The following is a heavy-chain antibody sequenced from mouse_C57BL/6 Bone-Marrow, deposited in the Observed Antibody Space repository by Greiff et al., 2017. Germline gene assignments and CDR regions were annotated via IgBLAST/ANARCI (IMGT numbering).Heavy chain of an antibody. V-gene: IGHV1-55*01. CDR1: GYTFTSYW. CDR3: ARPYYSNYWYFDV. J-gene: IGHJ1*03. Sequence: VQLQQPGAELVKPGASVKMSCKASGYTFTSYWITWVKQRPGQGLEWIGDIYTGSGSTNYTETFKSKATMTVDTSSSTAYMQLSSLTSEASAVYYGARPYYSNYWYFDVWGTGTTVTVSA. CDR2: IYTGSGST. D-gene: IGHD2-5*01.